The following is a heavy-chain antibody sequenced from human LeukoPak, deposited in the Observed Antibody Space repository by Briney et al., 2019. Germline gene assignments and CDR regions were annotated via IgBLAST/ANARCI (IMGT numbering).Heavy chain of an antibody. J-gene: IGHJ4*02. CDR3: ARRYYYNLGSFPFDF. Sequence: PSETLSLTCAVSGGPFSGYLWSWIRQPPGKGLEWIGEIHNSGTTNYNPSLNSRVTISEDTSMNQVYLNLRSVTAADTAVYYCARRYYYNLGSFPFDFWGQGTLVTVSS. CDR2: IHNSGTT. D-gene: IGHD3-10*01. V-gene: IGHV4-34*01. CDR1: GGPFSGYL.